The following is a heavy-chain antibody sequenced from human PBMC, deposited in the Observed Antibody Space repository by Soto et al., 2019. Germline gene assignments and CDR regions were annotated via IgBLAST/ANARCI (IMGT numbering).Heavy chain of an antibody. CDR1: GCSFTSYG. D-gene: IGHD2-8*01. Sequence: ASVKVSCKTSGCSFTSYGVSWVLQAPGQGLEWMGWISAYNANTNYAQKLQGRVTMTTDTSTSTAYMELRNLRSDDTAVYYCARDGYCSNSVCSYYYGMDVWGQGTTVTVSS. J-gene: IGHJ6*02. CDR2: ISAYNANT. CDR3: ARDGYCSNSVCSYYYGMDV. V-gene: IGHV1-18*01.